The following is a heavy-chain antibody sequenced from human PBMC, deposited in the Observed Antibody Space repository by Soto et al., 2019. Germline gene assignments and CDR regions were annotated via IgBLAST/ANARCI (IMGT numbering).Heavy chain of an antibody. Sequence: LRLSCAASGFTFSDYYMSWIRQAPGKGLEWVSYISSSGSTIYHADSVKGRFTISRDNAKNSLYLQMNSLRAEDTAVYYCARDRTGSSPPMDVWGQGTTVTVSS. J-gene: IGHJ6*02. CDR3: ARDRTGSSPPMDV. D-gene: IGHD6-6*01. V-gene: IGHV3-11*01. CDR2: ISSSGSTI. CDR1: GFTFSDYY.